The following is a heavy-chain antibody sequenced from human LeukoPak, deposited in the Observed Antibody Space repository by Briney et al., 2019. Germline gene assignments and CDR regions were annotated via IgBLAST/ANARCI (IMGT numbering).Heavy chain of an antibody. CDR1: GFTFSSYG. Sequence: PGWSLRLSCAASGFTFSSYGMHWVRQAPGKGLEWVAVISYDGSNKYYADSVKGRFTISRDNSKNTLYLQMNSLRAEDTAVYYCAKDGRDGYNSVDYWGQGTLVTVSS. CDR2: ISYDGSNK. J-gene: IGHJ4*02. CDR3: AKDGRDGYNSVDY. D-gene: IGHD5-24*01. V-gene: IGHV3-30*18.